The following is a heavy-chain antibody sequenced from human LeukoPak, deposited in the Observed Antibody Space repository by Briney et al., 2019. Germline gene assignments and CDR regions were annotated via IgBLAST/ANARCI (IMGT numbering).Heavy chain of an antibody. CDR3: ASRGWIQLWLRASDDAFDI. Sequence: PGGSLRLSCAASGFTFDGYGMSWVRQAPGKGLEWVSGINWNGGSTGYADSVKGRFTISRDNAKNSLYLQMNSLRAEDTAVYYCASRGWIQLWLRASDDAFDIWGQGTMVTVSS. V-gene: IGHV3-20*04. D-gene: IGHD5-18*01. CDR1: GFTFDGYG. CDR2: INWNGGST. J-gene: IGHJ3*02.